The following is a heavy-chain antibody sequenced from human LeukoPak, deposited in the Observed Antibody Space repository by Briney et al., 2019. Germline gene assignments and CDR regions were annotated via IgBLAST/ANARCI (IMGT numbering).Heavy chain of an antibody. CDR1: GYTFTSYA. Sequence: ASVTVSCKASGYTFTSYAMHWVRQAPGQRLEWMGWINAGNGNTKYSQKFQGRVTITRDTSASTAYMELSSLRSEDTAVYYCARDGGTSHYNFGYWGQGTLVTVSS. V-gene: IGHV1-3*01. CDR2: INAGNGNT. CDR3: ARDGGTSHYNFGY. J-gene: IGHJ4*02. D-gene: IGHD3-16*01.